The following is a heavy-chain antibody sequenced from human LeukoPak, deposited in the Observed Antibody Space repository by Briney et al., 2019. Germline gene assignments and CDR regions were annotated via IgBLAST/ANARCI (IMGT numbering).Heavy chain of an antibody. Sequence: PSETLSLTCTVSGGSIRSSYYYWGWIRQPPGKGLEWIGSIYDSGSTYHNPSLKSRVTISVDTSKNQFSLKLNSVTAADTAVYYCARFHTSGYYRHFDFWGQGTLVTVSS. J-gene: IGHJ4*02. V-gene: IGHV4-39*01. CDR2: IYDSGST. CDR1: GGSIRSSYYY. CDR3: ARFHTSGYYRHFDF. D-gene: IGHD3-22*01.